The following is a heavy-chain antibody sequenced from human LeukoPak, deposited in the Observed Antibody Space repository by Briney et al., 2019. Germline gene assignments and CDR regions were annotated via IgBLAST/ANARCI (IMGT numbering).Heavy chain of an antibody. D-gene: IGHD6-13*01. CDR2: LNSSGGST. CDR1: GYTFTSYY. J-gene: IGHJ4*02. CDR3: ARGGRLAAAASASFDY. V-gene: IGHV1-46*01. Sequence: ASVKVSCEASGYTFTSYYMHWVRQAPGQGLEWMRILNSSGGSTSYAQKFQGRVTMTRDTSTSTVYMELSSLRSEDTAVYYCARGGRLAAAASASFDYWGQGTLVTVSS.